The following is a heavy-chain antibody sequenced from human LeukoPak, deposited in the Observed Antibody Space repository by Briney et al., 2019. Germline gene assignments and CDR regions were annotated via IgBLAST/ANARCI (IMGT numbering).Heavy chain of an antibody. V-gene: IGHV3-30*04. CDR2: ISYDGSNK. D-gene: IGHD2-15*01. CDR1: GFTFSSYP. Sequence: PGRSLSLSCAASGFTFSSYPMHWVRQPPGKGLEWVAVISYDGSNKYYADSVKGRFTISRDNSKNTLYLQMNSLRAEDTAVYYCARVYGGRYVFDYWGQGTLVTVSS. J-gene: IGHJ4*02. CDR3: ARVYGGRYVFDY.